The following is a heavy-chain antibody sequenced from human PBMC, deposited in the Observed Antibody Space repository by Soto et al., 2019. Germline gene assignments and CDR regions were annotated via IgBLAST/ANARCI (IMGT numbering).Heavy chain of an antibody. CDR2: ISGSGGST. J-gene: IGHJ4*02. CDR3: ANHLWFGELSN. Sequence: EVQLLESGGGLVQPGGSLRLSCAASGFTFSSYAMSWVRQAPGKGLEWVSAISGSGGSTYYAASVKGRFTISRDNSKNTLYLQMDSLRAADTAVYDCANHLWFGELSNWGQGTLVTVSS. CDR1: GFTFSSYA. V-gene: IGHV3-23*01. D-gene: IGHD3-10*01.